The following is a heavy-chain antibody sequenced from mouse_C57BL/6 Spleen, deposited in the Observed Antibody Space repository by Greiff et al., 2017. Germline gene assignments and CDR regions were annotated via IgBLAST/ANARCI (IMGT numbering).Heavy chain of an antibody. CDR3: ARDYDYGAGYYFGY. CDR1: GYSITSGYY. Sequence: EVKLQESGPGLVKPSQSLSLTCSVTGYSITSGYYWNWIRQFPGNKLEWMGYISYDGSNNYNPSLKNRISITRDTSKNQFFLKLNSVTTEDTATYYCARDYDYGAGYYFGYWGQGTTLTVSS. D-gene: IGHD2-4*01. J-gene: IGHJ2*01. V-gene: IGHV3-6*01. CDR2: ISYDGSN.